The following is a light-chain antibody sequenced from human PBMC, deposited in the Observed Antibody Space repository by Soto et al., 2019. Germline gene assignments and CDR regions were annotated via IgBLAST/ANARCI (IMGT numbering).Light chain of an antibody. CDR3: SSYTSSSTLNYV. V-gene: IGLV2-14*01. Sequence: QSALTQPASVSGSPGQSITISCTGTSSDVAGYNYVSCYQQHPGKAPKLMIYDVSNRPSGVSNRFSGSKSGNTASLTISGLQAEDEADYYCSSYTSSSTLNYVFGTGTKLTVL. CDR1: SSDVAGYNY. CDR2: DVS. J-gene: IGLJ1*01.